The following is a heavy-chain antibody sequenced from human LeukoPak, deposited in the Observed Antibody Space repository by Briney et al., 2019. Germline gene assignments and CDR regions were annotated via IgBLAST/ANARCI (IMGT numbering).Heavy chain of an antibody. CDR2: IYHSGST. CDR3: ATDNRYSSSHDY. Sequence: PSETLSLTCTVSGYSISSGYYWGWIRQPPGKGLEWIGSIYHSGSTYYNPSLKSRVTISVDTSKSQFSLKLSSVTAADTAVYYCATDNRYSSSHDYWGQGTLVTVSS. D-gene: IGHD6-13*01. V-gene: IGHV4-38-2*02. J-gene: IGHJ4*02. CDR1: GYSISSGYY.